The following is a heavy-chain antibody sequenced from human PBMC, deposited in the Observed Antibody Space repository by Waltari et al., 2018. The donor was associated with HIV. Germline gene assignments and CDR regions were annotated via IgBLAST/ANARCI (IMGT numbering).Heavy chain of an antibody. CDR3: ARALTNFGGF. Sequence: EVQLVESGGGLVKHGGSLRLSCAGSGFTFSSFSMNWIRQAPGTGLEGMAAVSSGSSFIDYADSLEGRFTISRDNAKNSMYLQMKSLRVEDTALYYCARALTNFGGFWGQGTLVTVSS. CDR1: GFTFSSFS. CDR2: VSSGSSFI. J-gene: IGHJ4*02. V-gene: IGHV3-21*01. D-gene: IGHD4-17*01.